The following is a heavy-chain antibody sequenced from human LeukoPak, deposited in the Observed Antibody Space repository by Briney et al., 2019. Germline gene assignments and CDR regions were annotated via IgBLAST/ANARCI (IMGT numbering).Heavy chain of an antibody. Sequence: GGSLRLSCAASGFTFSSYSMNWVRQTPGKGLEWVSHISSSSSTIYYADSVKGRFTISRDNAKNSLYLQMNSLRAEDTAVYYCARALRYFDWLSTSPEYNWFDPWGQGTLVTVSS. D-gene: IGHD3-9*01. J-gene: IGHJ5*02. CDR1: GFTFSSYS. CDR2: ISSSSSTI. V-gene: IGHV3-48*01. CDR3: ARALRYFDWLSTSPEYNWFDP.